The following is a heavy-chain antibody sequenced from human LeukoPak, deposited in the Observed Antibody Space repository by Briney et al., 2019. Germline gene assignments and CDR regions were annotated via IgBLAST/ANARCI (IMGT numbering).Heavy chain of an antibody. CDR3: ARFYYYDSSGYYYPFDY. J-gene: IGHJ4*02. D-gene: IGHD3-22*01. CDR1: GFTFSSYW. V-gene: IGHV3-7*01. CDR2: IKQDGSEK. Sequence: GGSLRLSCAAPGFTFSSYWMSWVRQAPGKGLEWVANIKQDGSEKYYVDSVKGRFTISRDNAKNSLYLQMNSLRAEDTAVYYCARFYYYDSSGYYYPFDYWGQGTLVTVSS.